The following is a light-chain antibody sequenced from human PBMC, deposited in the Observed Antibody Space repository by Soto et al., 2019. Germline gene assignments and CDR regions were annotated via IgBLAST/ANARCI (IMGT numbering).Light chain of an antibody. J-gene: IGLJ3*02. CDR3: CSYAGSSTV. CDR1: SSDVGNYNL. Sequence: QSALTQPASVSGSPGQSITISCTGTSSDVGNYNLVSWFQQHPGKAPKLMIYEATKRPSGVSSRFSGSKSANTASLTISGLQAEDEADYYCCSYAGSSTVFGGGTKVTVL. V-gene: IGLV2-23*01. CDR2: EAT.